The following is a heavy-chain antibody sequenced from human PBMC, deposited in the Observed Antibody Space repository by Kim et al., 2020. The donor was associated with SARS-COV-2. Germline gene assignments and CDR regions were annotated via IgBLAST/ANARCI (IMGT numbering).Heavy chain of an antibody. CDR2: IRSKVDGGTA. J-gene: IGHJ5*02. D-gene: IGHD2-21*01. V-gene: IGHV3-15*01. Sequence: GGSLRLSCAASGFTFTKVWLSWVRQAPGKGLEWVGRIRSKVDGGTADYSAPVKGRFTISRDDSKNTLYLQMNGLRAEDTAFYHCTTDYERIGGLCDGETCYPASPWGQGTLGTVSS. CDR1: GFTFTKVW. CDR3: TTDYERIGGLCDGETCYPASP.